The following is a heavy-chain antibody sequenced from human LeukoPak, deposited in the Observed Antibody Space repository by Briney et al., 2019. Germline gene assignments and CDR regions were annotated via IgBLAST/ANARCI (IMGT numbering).Heavy chain of an antibody. D-gene: IGHD3-3*01. Sequence: GGSLRLSCAASGFTFSSYWMSWVRQAPGKGLEWVANIKQDGSEKYYVDSVKGRFTISRDNAKNSLYLQMNSLSAEDTAVYYCAREAYYDFWSGFDAFDIWGQGTMVTVSS. J-gene: IGHJ3*02. CDR3: AREAYYDFWSGFDAFDI. V-gene: IGHV3-7*01. CDR2: IKQDGSEK. CDR1: GFTFSSYW.